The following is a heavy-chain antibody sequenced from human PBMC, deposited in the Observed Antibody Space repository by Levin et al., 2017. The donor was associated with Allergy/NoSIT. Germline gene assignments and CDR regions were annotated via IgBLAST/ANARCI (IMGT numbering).Heavy chain of an antibody. V-gene: IGHV3-33*01. D-gene: IGHD6-19*01. J-gene: IGHJ6*02. CDR2: IWYDGSNK. CDR3: ARQKGNKVDAVAGTYYYYGMDV. Sequence: GESLKISCAASGFTFSSYGMHWVRQAPGKGLEWVAVIWYDGSNKYYADSVKGRFTISRDNSKNTLYLQMNSLRAEDTAVYYCARQKGNKVDAVAGTYYYYGMDVWGQGTTVTVSS. CDR1: GFTFSSYG.